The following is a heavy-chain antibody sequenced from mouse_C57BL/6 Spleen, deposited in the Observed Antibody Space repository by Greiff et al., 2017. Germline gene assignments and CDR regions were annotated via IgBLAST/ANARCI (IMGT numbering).Heavy chain of an antibody. CDR3: ARGSSGYQYYAMGC. Sequence: EVKLVESGPGLVKPSPSLSLSCSATGYSITSGYYRNWMRQFPGNQLEWMGYIRYDGSNNYNSYLKNRISLTRDTSHNQFFLKLNSVTTEDTATYYCARGSSGYQYYAMGCWGQGTSVTVST. CDR2: IRYDGSN. D-gene: IGHD3-2*02. CDR1: GYSITSGYY. V-gene: IGHV3-6*01. J-gene: IGHJ4*01.